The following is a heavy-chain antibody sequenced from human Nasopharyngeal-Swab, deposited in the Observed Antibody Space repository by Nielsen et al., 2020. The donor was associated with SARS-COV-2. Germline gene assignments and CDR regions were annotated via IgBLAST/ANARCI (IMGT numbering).Heavy chain of an antibody. J-gene: IGHJ3*02. D-gene: IGHD1-20*01. CDR2: MSYSGSP. CDR3: ARESLTGTLMGAFDI. V-gene: IGHV4-30-4*01. Sequence: SETLSLTCTVSGGSISSSDYYWSWIRQPPGKGLEWIAYMSYSGSPYYNPSLKSRVTISVDTSKNQFSLKLSSVTAADTAVYYCARESLTGTLMGAFDIWGQGTMVTVSS. CDR1: GGSISSSDYY.